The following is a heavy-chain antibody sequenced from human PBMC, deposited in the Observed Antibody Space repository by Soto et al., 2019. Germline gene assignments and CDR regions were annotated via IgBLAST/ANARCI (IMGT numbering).Heavy chain of an antibody. CDR2: ISSNGGST. D-gene: IGHD6-19*01. CDR1: GFTFSSYA. Sequence: GGSLRLSCAASGFTFSSYAMHWVRQAPGKGLEYVSAISSNGGSTYYANSVKGRFTISRDNSKNTLYLQMGSLRAEDMAVYYCARGYSSGLHAEYFQHWGQGTLVTVSS. CDR3: ARGYSSGLHAEYFQH. J-gene: IGHJ1*01. V-gene: IGHV3-64*01.